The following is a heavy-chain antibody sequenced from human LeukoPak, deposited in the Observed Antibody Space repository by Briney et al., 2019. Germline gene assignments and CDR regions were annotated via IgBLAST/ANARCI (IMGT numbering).Heavy chain of an antibody. D-gene: IGHD1-26*01. V-gene: IGHV1-46*01. J-gene: IGHJ5*02. Sequence: ASVKVSCKASGYTFTSHYMHWVRQAPGQGLEWMGLINPSGSRTTHAQKFQGRVTMSRDMSTTTDYMELSSLTSDDTAVYYCARDNSVGNTAWWFDPWGQGTLVTVSS. CDR1: GYTFTSHY. CDR3: ARDNSVGNTAWWFDP. CDR2: INPSGSRT.